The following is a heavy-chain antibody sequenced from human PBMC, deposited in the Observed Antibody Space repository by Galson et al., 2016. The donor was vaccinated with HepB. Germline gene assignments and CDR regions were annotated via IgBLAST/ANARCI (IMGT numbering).Heavy chain of an antibody. D-gene: IGHD2-8*01. CDR3: AREYAVGPDMVALYY. Sequence: SVKVSCKASGGTFSSYAIYWVRQAPGQGLEWMGGIIPIFGTANYAQKFQGRVTSTADDSTSTAYMELSSLRSEDTAVYYCAREYAVGPDMVALYYWGQRTLVTVSS. CDR1: GGTFSSYA. J-gene: IGHJ4*02. V-gene: IGHV1-69*13. CDR2: IIPIFGTA.